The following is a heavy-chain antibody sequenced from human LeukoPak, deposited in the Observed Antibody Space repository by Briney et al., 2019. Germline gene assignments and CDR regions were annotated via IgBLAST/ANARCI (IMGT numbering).Heavy chain of an antibody. CDR1: GESLSAYY. V-gene: IGHV4-34*01. J-gene: IGHJ6*02. Sequence: PSETLSPTCAVYGESLSAYYWNWIRQSPGEGLEWIGEINPSGSTNYNPSLKSRVTISVDTSKNQFSLKLSSVTAADTAVYYCARGRGLWGQGTTVTVSS. CDR3: ARGRGL. CDR2: INPSGST.